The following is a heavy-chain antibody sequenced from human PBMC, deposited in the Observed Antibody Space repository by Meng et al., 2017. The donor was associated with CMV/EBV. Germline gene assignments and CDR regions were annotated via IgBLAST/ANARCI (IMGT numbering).Heavy chain of an antibody. V-gene: IGHV1-2*02. CDR3: ATYIGNYINWYFDL. J-gene: IGHJ2*01. Sequence: QVQPVQSGGEVKKPGASVKVSCKASGYTFTGYYMHWVRQAPGQGLEWMGWINPNSGGTNYAQKFQGKVTMTRDTSISTAYMELSRLRSDDTAVYYCATYIGNYINWYFDLWGRGTLVTVSS. D-gene: IGHD1-7*01. CDR1: GYTFTGYY. CDR2: INPNSGGT.